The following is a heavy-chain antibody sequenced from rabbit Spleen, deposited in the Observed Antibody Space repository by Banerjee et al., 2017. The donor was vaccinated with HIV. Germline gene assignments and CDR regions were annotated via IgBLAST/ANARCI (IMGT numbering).Heavy chain of an antibody. CDR3: AKNPYHADGSAL. D-gene: IGHD8-1*01. V-gene: IGHV1S45*01. J-gene: IGHJ4*01. Sequence: QEQLEESGGGLVQPEGSLTLTCKASGFSFRDRDVMGWVHRAPGKGLEWIACIYPDSGGSTYYASWVKGRFTISKTSSTTVTLQMTSLTAADTATYFCAKNPYHADGSALWGTGTLVTVS. CDR1: GFSFRDRDV. CDR2: IYPDSGGST.